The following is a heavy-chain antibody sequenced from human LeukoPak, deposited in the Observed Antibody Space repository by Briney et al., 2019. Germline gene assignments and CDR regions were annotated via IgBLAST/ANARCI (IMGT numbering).Heavy chain of an antibody. V-gene: IGHV3-7*01. D-gene: IGHD2-21*02. J-gene: IGHJ6*02. CDR2: IKQDGSEK. Sequence: PGGSLRLSCAASGFTFSSYWMSWVRQAPGKGLEWVANIKQDGSEKYYVDSVKGRFTISRDNAKNSLYLQMNSLRAEDTAVYYCARGTETAPYYYYGMDVWGQGTTVTVSS. CDR1: GFTFSSYW. CDR3: ARGTETAPYYYYGMDV.